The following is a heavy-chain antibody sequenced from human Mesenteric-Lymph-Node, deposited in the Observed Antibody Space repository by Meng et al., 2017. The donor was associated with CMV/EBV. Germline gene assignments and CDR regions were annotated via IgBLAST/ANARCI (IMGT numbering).Heavy chain of an antibody. D-gene: IGHD1-26*01. CDR2: IYYSGYT. CDR3: ARDSGSYHNWFDP. CDR1: GGSISTYY. Sequence: GSLRLSCTVSGGSISTYYWNWIRQPPGKGLEWIGYIYYSGYTNYNPSLKSRVTISVDTSKNQFSLKLSSVTAADTAVYYCARDSGSYHNWFDPWGQGTLVTVSS. J-gene: IGHJ5*02. V-gene: IGHV4-59*01.